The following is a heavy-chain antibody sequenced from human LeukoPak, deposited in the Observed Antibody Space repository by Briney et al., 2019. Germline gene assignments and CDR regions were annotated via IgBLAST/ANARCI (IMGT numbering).Heavy chain of an antibody. D-gene: IGHD3-3*01. CDR3: AKDRDTIFGVVNSFDY. V-gene: IGHV3-7*01. J-gene: IGHJ4*02. Sequence: GGSLRLSCAASGFTFSSYWMSWVRQAPGKGLEWVANIKQDGSEKYYVDSVKGRFTISRDNAKNSLYLQMNSLRAEDTAVYYCAKDRDTIFGVVNSFDYWGQGTLVTVSS. CDR1: GFTFSSYW. CDR2: IKQDGSEK.